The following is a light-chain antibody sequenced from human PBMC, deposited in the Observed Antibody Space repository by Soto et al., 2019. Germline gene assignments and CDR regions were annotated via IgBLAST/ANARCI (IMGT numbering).Light chain of an antibody. J-gene: IGLJ2*01. CDR2: RVT. CDR3: CSYAGSDTDV. Sequence: QSALTQPRSVSGSPGQSVTISCTGTSSDVGGYDYVSWYQQYPGKAPKLMIYRVTKRPSGVPERFSGSKSGNTASLTISGLQADDEADYYCCSYAGSDTDVFGGGTKLTVL. V-gene: IGLV2-11*01. CDR1: SSDVGGYDY.